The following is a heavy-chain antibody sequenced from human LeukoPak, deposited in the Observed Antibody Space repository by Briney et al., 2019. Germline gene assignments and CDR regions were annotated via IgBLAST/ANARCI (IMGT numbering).Heavy chain of an antibody. Sequence: GGSLRLSCAASGFTFSSYSMNWVRQAPGKGLEWVSSISSSSSYIYYADSVKGRFTISRDNAKNSLYLQMNSLRAEDTAVYYCARFPYYEYYFDYWGQGTLVTVSS. CDR1: GFTFSSYS. V-gene: IGHV3-21*01. CDR2: ISSSSSYI. D-gene: IGHD3-3*01. CDR3: ARFPYYEYYFDY. J-gene: IGHJ4*02.